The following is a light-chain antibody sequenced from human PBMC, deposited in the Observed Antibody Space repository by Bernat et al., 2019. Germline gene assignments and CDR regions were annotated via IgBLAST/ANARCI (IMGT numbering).Light chain of an antibody. J-gene: IGLJ3*02. CDR2: SND. Sequence: QSVLTQPPSVSGAPGQSITISCSGRTSNIASNTANWYQQVPGRAPKLLLFSNDLRPSGVPSRFSGSQFGASASLAISVLQSEDEADYFCAAWDDRLLAWVFGGGTKLTVL. V-gene: IGLV1-44*01. CDR3: AAWDDRLLAWV. CDR1: TSNIASNT.